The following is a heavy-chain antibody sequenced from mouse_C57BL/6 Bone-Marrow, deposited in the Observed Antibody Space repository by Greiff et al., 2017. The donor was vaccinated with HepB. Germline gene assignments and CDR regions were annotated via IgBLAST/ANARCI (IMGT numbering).Heavy chain of an antibody. Sequence: EVKLMESGGGLVQPGGSLSLSCAASGFTFTDYYMSWVRQPPGKALEWLGFIRNKANGYTTEYSASVKGRFTISRDNSQSILYLQMNALRAEDSATYYCARLLSDYFDYWGQGTTLTVSS. J-gene: IGHJ2*01. D-gene: IGHD1-1*01. V-gene: IGHV7-3*01. CDR2: IRNKANGYTT. CDR1: GFTFTDYY. CDR3: ARLLSDYFDY.